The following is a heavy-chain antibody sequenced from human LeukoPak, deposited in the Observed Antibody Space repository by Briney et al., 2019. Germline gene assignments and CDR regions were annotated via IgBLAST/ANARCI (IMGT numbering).Heavy chain of an antibody. CDR3: ARVLLPRHSMTTPLHGDY. CDR2: IIPVLGVS. CDR1: GGSFSSYV. D-gene: IGHD4-11*01. V-gene: IGHV1-69*04. J-gene: IGHJ4*02. Sequence: VASVKVSCKASGGSFSSYVITWVRQAPGQGLEWMGRIIPVLGVSNFAQKFEGRVTITADKSTNTAYMELRSLRSDDTAVYYCARVLLPRHSMTTPLHGDYWGQGTLVTVSS.